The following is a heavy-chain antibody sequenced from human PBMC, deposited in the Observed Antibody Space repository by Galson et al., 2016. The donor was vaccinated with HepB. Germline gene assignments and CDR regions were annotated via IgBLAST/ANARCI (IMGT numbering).Heavy chain of an antibody. CDR1: GFNFRNYT. V-gene: IGHV3-21*01. D-gene: IGHD3-22*01. CDR2: ISPGSAYI. Sequence: SLRLSCAASGFNFRNYTMNWVRQAPGKGLEWLSSISPGSAYIYYAHSLKGRLTISRDDAQNSVYLQMDSLRADESVVYYCARSGSRGYFYMNHSDYWGQGILVTVSS. CDR3: ARSGSRGYFYMNHSDY. J-gene: IGHJ4*02.